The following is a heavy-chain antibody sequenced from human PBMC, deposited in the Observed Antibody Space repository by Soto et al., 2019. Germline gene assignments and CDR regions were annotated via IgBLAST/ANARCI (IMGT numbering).Heavy chain of an antibody. J-gene: IGHJ3*01. Sequence: QVHLVESGGGVVQPGKSLRLSCAASGFNFSQHAIHWVRQAPGKGLEWVAVISYGGSKKYYADSVSGRFSISRDNSKATMFLHMNNLRIDDTAVYFCARECSVICGEDFDVWGQGTMVTVSS. CDR2: ISYGGSKK. V-gene: IGHV3-30-3*01. D-gene: IGHD3-10*01. CDR3: ARECSVICGEDFDV. CDR1: GFNFSQHA.